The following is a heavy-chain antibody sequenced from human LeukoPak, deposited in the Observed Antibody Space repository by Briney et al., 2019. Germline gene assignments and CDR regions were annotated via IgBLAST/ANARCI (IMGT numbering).Heavy chain of an antibody. CDR2: ICGSGGST. Sequence: PGGSLRLSCAASGFTFSSYGMSWVRQAPGKGLEWVSAICGSGGSTYYADSVKGRFTISRDNSKNTLYLQMNSLRAEDTAVYYCAKDTYSSSWYDLGDYWGQGTLVTVSS. J-gene: IGHJ4*02. CDR1: GFTFSSYG. CDR3: AKDTYSSSWYDLGDY. V-gene: IGHV3-23*01. D-gene: IGHD6-13*01.